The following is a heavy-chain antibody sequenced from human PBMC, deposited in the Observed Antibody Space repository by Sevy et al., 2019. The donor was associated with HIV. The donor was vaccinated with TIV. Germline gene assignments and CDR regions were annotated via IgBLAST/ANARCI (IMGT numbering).Heavy chain of an antibody. Sequence: ASVKVSCKASGYTLASYGVSWVRQAPAQGLEWMGWISPYTGDTNYARKFQARVTMTTDTSSRTAYLQLRNLSSDDTAVYYCGRDTPQGVVILPPDMRGGIDLWGQGTLVTVSS. J-gene: IGHJ5*02. CDR3: GRDTPQGVVILPPDMRGGIDL. D-gene: IGHD2-21*01. V-gene: IGHV1-18*01. CDR1: GYTLASYG. CDR2: ISPYTGDT.